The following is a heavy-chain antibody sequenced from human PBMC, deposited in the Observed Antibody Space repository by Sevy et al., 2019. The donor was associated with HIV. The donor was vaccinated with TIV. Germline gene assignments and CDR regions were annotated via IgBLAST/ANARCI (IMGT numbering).Heavy chain of an antibody. CDR2: ISWNSGSI. V-gene: IGHV3-9*01. CDR1: GFTFDDYA. J-gene: IGHJ6*02. D-gene: IGHD2-8*01. Sequence: GGSLRLSCAASGFTFDDYAMHWVRQAPGKGLEWVSGISWNSGSIGYADSVKGRLTISRDNAKNSLYLQINSLRAEDTALYYCATDKGYCTNGVCYTSYYYYGMDVWGQGTTVTVFS. CDR3: ATDKGYCTNGVCYTSYYYYGMDV.